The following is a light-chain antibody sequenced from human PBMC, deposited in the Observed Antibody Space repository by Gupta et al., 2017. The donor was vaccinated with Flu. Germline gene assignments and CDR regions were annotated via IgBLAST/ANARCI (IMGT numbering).Light chain of an antibody. J-gene: IGLJ3*02. Sequence: TISCTRSSGSIASNYVQWYQQRPGSSPATVIYVDRQRAPGVPDRFSGSIDSSSNSASLTISGLKTEDEADYYCQCFDANNLRCVFGGGTKMTVL. CDR3: QCFDANNLRCV. V-gene: IGLV6-57*01. CDR1: SGSIASNY. CDR2: VDR.